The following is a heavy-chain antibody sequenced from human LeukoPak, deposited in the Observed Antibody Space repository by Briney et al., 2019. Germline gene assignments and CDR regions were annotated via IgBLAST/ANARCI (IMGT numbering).Heavy chain of an antibody. CDR3: ARESFSVINRARWFDP. Sequence: SQTLSLTCAISGDSVSSDSAAWNWIRQSPSRGLEWLGRTYYRSKWYNDYAVSVKSRITINPDTAKNQFSLQLNSVTPEDTAVYYCARESFSVINRARWFDPWGQGTLVTVSS. CDR2: TYYRSKWYN. CDR1: GDSVSSDSAA. V-gene: IGHV6-1*01. D-gene: IGHD3-16*02. J-gene: IGHJ5*02.